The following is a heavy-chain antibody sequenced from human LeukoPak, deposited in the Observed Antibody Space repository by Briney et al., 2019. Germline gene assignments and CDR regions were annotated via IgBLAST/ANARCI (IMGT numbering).Heavy chain of an antibody. V-gene: IGHV4-59*01. CDR1: GGSISGYY. CDR3: AKDVVVVAATWDAFDI. Sequence: SETLSLTCIVSGGSISGYYWSWIRQPPGKGLEWIGYIYYSGSTNYNPSLKSRVTISVDTSKNQFSLKLSSVTAADTALYYCAKDVVVVAATWDAFDIWGQGTMVTVSS. CDR2: IYYSGST. J-gene: IGHJ3*02. D-gene: IGHD2-15*01.